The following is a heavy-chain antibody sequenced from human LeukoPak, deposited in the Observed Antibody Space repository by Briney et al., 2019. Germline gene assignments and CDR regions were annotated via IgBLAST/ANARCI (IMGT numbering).Heavy chain of an antibody. D-gene: IGHD6-19*01. V-gene: IGHV4-4*02. CDR2: IYHSGST. J-gene: IGHJ4*02. Sequence: PSETLSLTCAVSGGSISSSNWWSWVRQPPGKGLEWIGEIYHSGSTNYNPSLKSRVTISVDKSKNQFSLKLSSVTAADTAVYYCASPIIRSSGWYGFGGYFDYWGQGTLVTVSS. CDR3: ASPIIRSSGWYGFGGYFDY. CDR1: GGSISSSNW.